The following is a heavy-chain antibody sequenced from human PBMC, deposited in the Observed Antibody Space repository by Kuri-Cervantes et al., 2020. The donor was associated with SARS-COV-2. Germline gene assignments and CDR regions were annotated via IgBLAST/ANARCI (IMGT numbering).Heavy chain of an antibody. CDR3: GRQASDWHIDY. Sequence: SETLSLTCSVSGGSISSSGHYWGWVRQPPGKGLEWIGSIYISGSTYYTPSLKSRVTISVDTSKNQFSLKLTSVTATDTAVYYCGRQASDWHIDYWGQGTLVTVSS. D-gene: IGHD3-9*01. CDR1: GGSISSSGHY. V-gene: IGHV4-39*01. CDR2: IYISGST. J-gene: IGHJ4*02.